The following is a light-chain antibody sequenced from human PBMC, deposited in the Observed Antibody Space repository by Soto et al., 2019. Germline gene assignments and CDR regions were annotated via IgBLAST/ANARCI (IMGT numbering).Light chain of an antibody. Sequence: DIQMTQSPSSLSASVGDRVTITCRASQSISTFLNWYQQKPGKAHNLLIYTASTLHGGVPSRFSGSGSGTDFTLTISSLQPEDFATYYCQQSFTAPWTFGQGTRVEIK. CDR3: QQSFTAPWT. CDR2: TAS. CDR1: QSISTF. V-gene: IGKV1-39*01. J-gene: IGKJ1*01.